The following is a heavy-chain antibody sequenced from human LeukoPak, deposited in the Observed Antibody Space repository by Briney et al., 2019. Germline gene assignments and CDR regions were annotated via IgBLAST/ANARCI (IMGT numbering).Heavy chain of an antibody. CDR3: AKDSGLLWFGESRDYMDV. CDR1: GFTFSSYG. D-gene: IGHD3-10*01. V-gene: IGHV3-23*01. J-gene: IGHJ6*03. CDR2: ISGSGGST. Sequence: GGSLRLSCAASGFTFSSYGMHWVRQAPGKGLEWVSAISGSGGSTYYADSVKGRFTISRDNSKNTLYPQMNSLRAEDTAVYYCAKDSGLLWFGESRDYMDVWGKGTTVTVSS.